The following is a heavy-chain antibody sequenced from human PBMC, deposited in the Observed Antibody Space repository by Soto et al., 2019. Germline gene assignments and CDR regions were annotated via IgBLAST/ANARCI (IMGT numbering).Heavy chain of an antibody. J-gene: IGHJ4*02. V-gene: IGHV4-61*01. D-gene: IGHD4-4*01. Sequence: SETLSLTCTVSGFSVNTRNYYWSWIRQSPGQGLEWIGYIYYTGSTSYNPSLKSRVSISLDTSRDQFSLKLGSVTAADTAVYYCARDTLTSTDLSGYFDCWGQGTLVTVSS. CDR1: GFSVNTRNYY. CDR2: IYYTGST. CDR3: ARDTLTSTDLSGYFDC.